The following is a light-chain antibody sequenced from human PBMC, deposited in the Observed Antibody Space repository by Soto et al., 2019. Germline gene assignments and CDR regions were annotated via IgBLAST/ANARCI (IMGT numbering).Light chain of an antibody. CDR2: AAS. CDR1: QSVNTN. Sequence: EIVMTQSPGTLSVSPGERATLSCRASQSVNTNLAWYQQKPGQAPRLLIYAASSRATGIPDRFSGSGSGTDFTLTISRLEPEDFAVYYCQQYGSSGTFGQGTKVDIK. V-gene: IGKV3-20*01. J-gene: IGKJ1*01. CDR3: QQYGSSGT.